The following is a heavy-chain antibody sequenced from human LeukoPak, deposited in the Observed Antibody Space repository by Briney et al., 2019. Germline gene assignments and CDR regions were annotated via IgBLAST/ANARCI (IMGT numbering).Heavy chain of an antibody. CDR1: GDSITSSY. V-gene: IGHV4-59*01. CDR3: AASDGYPYIDAFDI. Sequence: SETLSLTCIISGDSITSSYWSWVRQPPGKGLEWIAYVYYSGITNYNPSLKSRATISVDTSKNQLSLTLSSVTAADTAIYYCAASDGYPYIDAFDIWGQGTMVTVSS. CDR2: VYYSGIT. D-gene: IGHD5-24*01. J-gene: IGHJ3*02.